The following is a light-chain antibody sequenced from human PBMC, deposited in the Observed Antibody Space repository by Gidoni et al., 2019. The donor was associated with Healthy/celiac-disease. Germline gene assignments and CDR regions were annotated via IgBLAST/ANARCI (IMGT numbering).Light chain of an antibody. CDR2: DAS. V-gene: IGKV1-33*01. J-gene: IGKJ4*01. CDR1: QDISNY. CDR3: QQYDNRPLT. Sequence: DIQMTQSPSSLSASVGDRVTITCQASQDISNYLNWYQQKPGKAPKLLIYDASNRETGVPSRFSGSGSGTEFTLTISSLQPEDFATYYCQQYDNRPLTFGGGTKVEIK.